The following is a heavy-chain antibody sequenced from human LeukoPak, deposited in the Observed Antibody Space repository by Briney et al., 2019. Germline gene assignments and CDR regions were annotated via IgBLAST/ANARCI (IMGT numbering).Heavy chain of an antibody. J-gene: IGHJ4*02. CDR1: VYSISSGYY. CDR3: ARHPGARYFDY. D-gene: IGHD2-8*02. V-gene: IGHV4-38-2*02. CDR2: MYYNGIT. Sequence: SSETLSLTCSVSVYSISSGYYWGWIRQPPGKGLEWIGSMYYNGITYYSPSLKSRVTMSVDTSKNQFSLNLSSVTAADTAVYYCARHPGARYFDYWGQGILVTVSS.